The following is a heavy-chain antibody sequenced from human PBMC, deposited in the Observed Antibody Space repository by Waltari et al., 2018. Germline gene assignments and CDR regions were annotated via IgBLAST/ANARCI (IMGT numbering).Heavy chain of an antibody. D-gene: IGHD5-12*01. Sequence: EVQLVESGGDLVQPGGSLRLSCAASGFTFRYYWCGCVSQAPGKGREWVANMKQDGIEKFYVDSVNGRFTISRDNAKNSLYLQMNGLIVEDTAVYYCARSLSEDIVPTTGVFFDYWGQGSLVTVSS. J-gene: IGHJ4*02. CDR1: GFTFRYYW. CDR2: MKQDGIEK. V-gene: IGHV3-7*01. CDR3: ARSLSEDIVPTTGVFFDY.